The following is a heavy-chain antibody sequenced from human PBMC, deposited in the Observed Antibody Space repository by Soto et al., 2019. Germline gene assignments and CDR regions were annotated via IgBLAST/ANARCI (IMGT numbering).Heavy chain of an antibody. CDR2: ITPSGITK. J-gene: IGHJ5*02. CDR1: GFIFSTYT. CDR3: AGQRVGAFDTFDP. Sequence: LRLSCAASGFIFSTYTMNWVRQAPGKGLELVSHITPSGITKYFADSVEGRFTISRDNAKNSLFLQMNSLRVEDTAVYYCAGQRVGAFDTFDPWGQGIMVTVSS. V-gene: IGHV3-48*01. D-gene: IGHD3-3*02.